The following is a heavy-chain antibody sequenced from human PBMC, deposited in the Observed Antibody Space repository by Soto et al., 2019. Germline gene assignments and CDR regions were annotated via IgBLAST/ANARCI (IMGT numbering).Heavy chain of an antibody. J-gene: IGHJ3*02. Sequence: SVKVSCKSSGYSFSNYNFCWVRQAPGQGLEWLGWISGYNGNTNYAQKLQGRVTLTTDSFTSTAYMELRSLRSDDTAIYYCARDKVWGGFDIWGQGTMVTVSS. D-gene: IGHD3-16*01. CDR1: GYSFSNYN. V-gene: IGHV1-18*01. CDR3: ARDKVWGGFDI. CDR2: ISGYNGNT.